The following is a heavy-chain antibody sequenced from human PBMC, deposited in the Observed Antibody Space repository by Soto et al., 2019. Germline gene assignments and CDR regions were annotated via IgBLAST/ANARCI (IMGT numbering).Heavy chain of an antibody. D-gene: IGHD2-8*02. CDR3: ARGDYGTGGYPFPYFDY. CDR2: INPDSGAT. V-gene: IGHV1-2*02. J-gene: IGHJ4*02. Sequence: HEHLVQSGAEVKRPGASLKVSCKASGYSFTGYYIHWVRQAPGQGLERMGWINPDSGATNYAQNFQGRVTLTSDTSISTASMDLTSLTSDDPAVYYCARGDYGTGGYPFPYFDYWGQGTLVIVSS. CDR1: GYSFTGYY.